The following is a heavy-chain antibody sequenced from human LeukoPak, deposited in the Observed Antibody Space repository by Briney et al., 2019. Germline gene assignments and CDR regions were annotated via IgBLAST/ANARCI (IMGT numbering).Heavy chain of an antibody. Sequence: GASVKVSCKASGYTFTVYYIHWLRQAPGQRLEWLGWIDPDNGGTLYSQKFQGGVTMTRDTSIGAVYMELSRLTPDDTAVYYCARGVATTGAKFFDYWGQGTLVTVSS. CDR1: GYTFTVYY. V-gene: IGHV1-2*02. D-gene: IGHD6-13*01. CDR3: ARGVATTGAKFFDY. CDR2: IDPDNGGT. J-gene: IGHJ4*02.